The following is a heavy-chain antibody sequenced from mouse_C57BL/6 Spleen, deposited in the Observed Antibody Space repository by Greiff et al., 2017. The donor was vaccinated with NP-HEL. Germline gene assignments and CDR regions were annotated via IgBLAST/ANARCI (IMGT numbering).Heavy chain of an antibody. Sequence: QVQLQQSGPGLVAPSQSLSITCTVSGFSLTSYGVHWVRQPPGKGLEWLVVIWSDGSTTYTSALKSRLSISKDNSQSQVFLKMNSLQTYDTAMYYCARQGWTYAMDYWGQGTSVTVSS. CDR2: IWSDGST. J-gene: IGHJ4*01. CDR1: GFSLTSYG. D-gene: IGHD2-3*01. CDR3: ARQGWTYAMDY. V-gene: IGHV2-6-1*01.